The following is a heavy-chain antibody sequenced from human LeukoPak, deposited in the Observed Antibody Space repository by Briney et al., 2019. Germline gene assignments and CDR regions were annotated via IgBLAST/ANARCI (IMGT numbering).Heavy chain of an antibody. V-gene: IGHV4-34*01. Sequence: SETLSLTCAVYGGSFSGYYWSWIRQPPGKGLEWIGEINHSGSTNYNPSLKSRVTISVDTSKNQFSLKLGSVTAADTAVYYCAREDTAMVEFDYWGQGTLVTVSS. CDR1: GGSFSGYY. CDR3: AREDTAMVEFDY. CDR2: INHSGST. D-gene: IGHD5-18*01. J-gene: IGHJ4*02.